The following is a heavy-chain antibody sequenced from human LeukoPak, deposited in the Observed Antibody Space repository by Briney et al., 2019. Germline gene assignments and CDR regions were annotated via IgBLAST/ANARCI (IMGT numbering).Heavy chain of an antibody. V-gene: IGHV3-48*01. J-gene: IGHJ4*02. CDR2: ISSSSSTI. CDR1: GFTFSSYS. D-gene: IGHD3-3*01. Sequence: GGSLRLSCAASGFTFSSYSMNLGRQAPGKGLEGVSYISSSSSTIYYADSVKGRFTISRDNAKNSLYLQMNSLRAEDTAVYYCARVPKGRTLLRFLEWTYFDYWGQGTLVTVSS. CDR3: ARVPKGRTLLRFLEWTYFDY.